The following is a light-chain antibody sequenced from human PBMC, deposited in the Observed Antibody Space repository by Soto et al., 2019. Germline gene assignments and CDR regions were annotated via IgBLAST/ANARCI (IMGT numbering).Light chain of an antibody. CDR1: SAHSTYV. Sequence: QPVLTQSPSASASLGASVKITCTLSSAHSTYVVAWLLQQPEKAPKYLMKVDGDGRHTRGDGIPDRFSGSSSGAERYLTISSLQSEDEAVYYCQTWGSGIRVFGGGTKLTV. CDR3: QTWGSGIRV. V-gene: IGLV4-69*01. CDR2: VDGDGRH. J-gene: IGLJ3*02.